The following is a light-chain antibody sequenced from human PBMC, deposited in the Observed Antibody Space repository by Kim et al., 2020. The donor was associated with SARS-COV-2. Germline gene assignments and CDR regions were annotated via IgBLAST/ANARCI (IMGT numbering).Light chain of an antibody. V-gene: IGLV3-9*01. CDR3: QVWDSSTVV. CDR2: RDR. CDR1: KSGSKN. Sequence: SVPLGQTARITCGGDKSGSKNVHWYQQRPGQAPVLVIYRDRIRPSGIPERFSGSNSGNTATLTISGAQGGDEADYYCQVWDSSTVVFGGGTKVTVL. J-gene: IGLJ3*02.